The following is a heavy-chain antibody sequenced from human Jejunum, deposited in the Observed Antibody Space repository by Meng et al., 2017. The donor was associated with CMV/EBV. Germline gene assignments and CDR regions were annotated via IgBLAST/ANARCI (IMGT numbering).Heavy chain of an antibody. CDR3: VRDRGSYYVGAFDI. V-gene: IGHV3-20*01. CDR2: MNWNGGSI. Sequence: DDYGMSWVRQVPGEGLEWVAGMNWNGGSITYADSVKGRFTISRDNAKDSLYLQMNSLRTEDTALYHCVRDRGSYYVGAFDIWGLGTMVTVSS. CDR1: DDYG. D-gene: IGHD1-26*01. J-gene: IGHJ3*02.